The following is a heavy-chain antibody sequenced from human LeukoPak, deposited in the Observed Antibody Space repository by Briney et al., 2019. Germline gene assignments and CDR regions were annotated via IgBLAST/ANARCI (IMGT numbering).Heavy chain of an antibody. CDR2: IYSGGST. Sequence: GGSLSLSCAASGFTVSSNYMSWVRQAPGKGLEGVSVIYSGGSTYYADSVKGRFTISRDNSKNTLYLQMNSLRAEDTAVYYCARGPYYYDSSGYPPPFDYWGQGTLVTVSS. J-gene: IGHJ4*02. D-gene: IGHD3-22*01. CDR1: GFTVSSNY. CDR3: ARGPYYYDSSGYPPPFDY. V-gene: IGHV3-53*01.